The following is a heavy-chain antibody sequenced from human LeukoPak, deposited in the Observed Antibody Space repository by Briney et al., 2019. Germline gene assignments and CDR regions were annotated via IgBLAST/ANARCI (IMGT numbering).Heavy chain of an antibody. D-gene: IGHD7-27*01. CDR1: GFTFDDYA. CDR2: ISWYSGSI. Sequence: GGSLRLSCAASGFTFDDYAMHWVRQAPGKGLEWVSGISWYSGSIGYADSVKGRFTISRDNAKNSLYLQMNSLRAEDMALYYCARRSGEGGYFDYWGQGTLVTVSS. J-gene: IGHJ4*02. CDR3: ARRSGEGGYFDY. V-gene: IGHV3-9*03.